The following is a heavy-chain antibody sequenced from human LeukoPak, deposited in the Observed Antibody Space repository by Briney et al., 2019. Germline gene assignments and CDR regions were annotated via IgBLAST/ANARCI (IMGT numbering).Heavy chain of an antibody. CDR2: IKKTGSET. V-gene: IGHV3-7*01. D-gene: IGHD2-15*01. CDR3: AREDGYCSGGNCYSYFDS. Sequence: GGSLRLSCAASGFTFSTYSMNWVRQAPGKGLEWVAYIKKTGSETYYVDSVKGRFTITRDNTRNSLFLQMYSLRAEDTAVYFCAREDGYCSGGNCYSYFDSWGQGTLVTVSS. J-gene: IGHJ4*02. CDR1: GFTFSTYS.